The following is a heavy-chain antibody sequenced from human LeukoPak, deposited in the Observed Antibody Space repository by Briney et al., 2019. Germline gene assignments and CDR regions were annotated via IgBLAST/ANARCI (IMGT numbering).Heavy chain of an antibody. CDR1: GGSISSGDYH. V-gene: IGHV4-30-4*08. CDR2: IYYSGST. D-gene: IGHD2-2*01. Sequence: SETLSLTCTVSGGSISSGDYHWSWIRQPPGKGLEWIGYIYYSGSTYYNPSLKSRVTISVDTSKNQFSLKLSSVTAADTAVYYCARGDPNCSSTSCPSGYYYYYMDVWGKGTTVTVSS. J-gene: IGHJ6*03. CDR3: ARGDPNCSSTSCPSGYYYYYMDV.